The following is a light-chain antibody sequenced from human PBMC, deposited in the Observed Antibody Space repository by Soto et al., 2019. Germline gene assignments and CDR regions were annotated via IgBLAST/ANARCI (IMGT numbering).Light chain of an antibody. Sequence: QSVLTQPPSASGTPGQRVTIACSGSSSNIGSHPVDWYQHLPGMAPKLLIDSTDQRPSGITDRFSGSKSGTSASLAISGLQSEDEADYYCAAWDDSLKGWVFGGGTKLTVL. V-gene: IGLV1-44*01. J-gene: IGLJ3*02. CDR2: STD. CDR3: AAWDDSLKGWV. CDR1: SSNIGSHP.